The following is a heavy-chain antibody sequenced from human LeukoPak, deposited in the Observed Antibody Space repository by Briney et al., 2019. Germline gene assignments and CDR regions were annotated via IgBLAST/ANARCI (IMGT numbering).Heavy chain of an antibody. J-gene: IGHJ4*02. CDR1: GGSISSGDHY. CDR2: ITLYSDTT. D-gene: IGHD2-2*01. V-gene: IGHV4-30-4*01. Sequence: SQTLSLTCSVSGGSISSGDHYWTWIRQPPGGGLEWMGFITLYSDTTSYNSSLKSRLMISIDTSKNQFSLTLTSVTAADTAVYFCARGFGYDFADYWGQGILVTVSS. CDR3: ARGFGYDFADY.